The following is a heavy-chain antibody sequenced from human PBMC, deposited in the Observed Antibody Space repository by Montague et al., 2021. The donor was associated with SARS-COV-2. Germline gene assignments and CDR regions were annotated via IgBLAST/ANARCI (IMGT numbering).Heavy chain of an antibody. CDR1: GFPFSSYA. V-gene: IGHV3-23*01. J-gene: IGHJ2*01. CDR2: ISSSGGHT. D-gene: IGHD4-23*01. Sequence: SFSASGFPFSSYAMSWVRQAPGKGLEWVSGISSSGGHTYYADSVKGRSTISRDNSKNTLYLQMNSLGAEDTAVYYCAKDRGGNSDWYFDLWGRGTLVIGSS. CDR3: AKDRGGNSDWYFDL.